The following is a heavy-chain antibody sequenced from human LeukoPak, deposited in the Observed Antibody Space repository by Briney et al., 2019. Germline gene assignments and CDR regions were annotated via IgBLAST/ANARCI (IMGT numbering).Heavy chain of an antibody. D-gene: IGHD3-3*01. CDR2: ISYDGSNK. V-gene: IGHV3-30*18. CDR1: GFTFSSNV. J-gene: IGHJ4*02. Sequence: LSGGSLRLSCAASGFTFSSNVMHWVRQAPGKGLEWVAVISYDGSNKYYADSVKGRFTISRDNSKNTLYLQMNSLRAEDTAVYYCAKDGGDFWSGYYPDYWGQGTLVTVSS. CDR3: AKDGGDFWSGYYPDY.